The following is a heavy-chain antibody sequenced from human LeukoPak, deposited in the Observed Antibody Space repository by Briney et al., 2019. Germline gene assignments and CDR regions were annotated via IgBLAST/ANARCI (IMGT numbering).Heavy chain of an antibody. Sequence: ASVKVSCKASGYTFTGYYMHWVRQAPGQGLEGMGWINPNSGGTNYAQKFQGRGTMTRDTSISTAYMELRRLRSDDTAVYYCARDRNIYYDSSGYYFDYWGQGTLVTVSS. J-gene: IGHJ4*02. CDR1: GYTFTGYY. V-gene: IGHV1-2*02. D-gene: IGHD3-22*01. CDR2: INPNSGGT. CDR3: ARDRNIYYDSSGYYFDY.